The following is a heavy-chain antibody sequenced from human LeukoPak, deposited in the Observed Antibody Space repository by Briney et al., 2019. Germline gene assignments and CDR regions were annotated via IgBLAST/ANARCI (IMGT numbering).Heavy chain of an antibody. CDR2: ISYDGSNK. CDR1: GFTFSSYA. J-gene: IGHJ3*02. CDR3: ARVISRCSSTSGYYLDAFDN. D-gene: IGHD2-2*01. V-gene: IGHV3-30*04. Sequence: GGSLRLSCAASGFTFSSYAIHWARQAPGKGLEWVAVISYDGSNKYYADSVKGRFTISRDNSKNTLYLQMNSLRAEDTAVYYCARVISRCSSTSGYYLDAFDNWGQGTMVTVSS.